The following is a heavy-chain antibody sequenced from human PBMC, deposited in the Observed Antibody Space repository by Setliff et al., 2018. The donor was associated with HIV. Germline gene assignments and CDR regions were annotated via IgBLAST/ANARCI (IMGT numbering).Heavy chain of an antibody. D-gene: IGHD2-15*01. CDR1: GGTFSSCA. CDR3: ARGMAVAGDSPDY. J-gene: IGHJ4*02. Sequence: SVKVSCKASGGTFSSCAISWVRQAPGQGLEWMGGIIPIFGTANYAQKFQGRVTITADESTSTAYMELSSLRSEDTAVYYCARGMAVAGDSPDYWGQGTLVTVSS. CDR2: IIPIFGTA. V-gene: IGHV1-69*13.